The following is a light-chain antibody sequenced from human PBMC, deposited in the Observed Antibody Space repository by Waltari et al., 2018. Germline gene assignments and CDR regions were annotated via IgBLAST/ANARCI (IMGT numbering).Light chain of an antibody. CDR3: MQATHWPWT. J-gene: IGKJ1*01. CDR2: RVS. Sequence: DVVMTQSPLSLPVTLGQPASISCRSSQSLVHSEGVTYLNWYQQRPGTSPRRLLYRVSDRYSGVPDRFSGSGSGTDFTLKISRVEAEDVGLYYCMQATHWPWTFGQGTEVEIK. CDR1: QSLVHSEGVTY. V-gene: IGKV2-30*02.